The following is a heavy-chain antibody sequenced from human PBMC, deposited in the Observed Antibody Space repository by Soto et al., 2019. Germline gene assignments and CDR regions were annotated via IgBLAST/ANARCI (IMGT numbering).Heavy chain of an antibody. CDR2: ISSSSSYI. J-gene: IGHJ6*04. CDR3: ARLYNYGYGMDV. Sequence: EVQLVESGGGLVKPGGSLRLSCAASGFTFSSYSMNWVRQAPGKGLEWVSSISSSSSYIYYADSVKGRFTISRDNAKNALYRQRNSLRAEETAVYYWARLYNYGYGMDVWGEGTTVTVSS. CDR1: GFTFSSYS. V-gene: IGHV3-21*01.